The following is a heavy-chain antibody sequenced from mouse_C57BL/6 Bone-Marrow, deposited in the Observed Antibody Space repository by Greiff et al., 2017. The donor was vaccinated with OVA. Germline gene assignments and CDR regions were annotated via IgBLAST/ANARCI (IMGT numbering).Heavy chain of an antibody. CDR2: INPNNGGT. Sequence: EVQLQQSGPELVKPGASVKISCKASGYTFTDYYMNWVKQSHGKSLEWIGDINPNNGGTSYNQKFKGKATLTVDKSSSTAYMELRSLTSEDSAVYYCARGYYYYGSTLDYWGQGTTLTVSS. CDR3: ARGYYYYGSTLDY. J-gene: IGHJ2*01. V-gene: IGHV1-26*01. D-gene: IGHD1-1*01. CDR1: GYTFTDYY.